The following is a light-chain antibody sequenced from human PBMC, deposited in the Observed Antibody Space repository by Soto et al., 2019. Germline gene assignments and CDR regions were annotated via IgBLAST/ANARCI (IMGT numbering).Light chain of an antibody. Sequence: IVLTQSPGTRSSSAGERATLSCRASQSVSTINLAWYQQRPGQAPRLPIYGASRRATGIPDRFSASGSGTDFTLTISRLQHEDLAVYYGQQYDNSVWTFCQGTKVDIK. V-gene: IGKV3-20*01. CDR2: GAS. J-gene: IGKJ1*01. CDR3: QQYDNSVWT. CDR1: QSVSTIN.